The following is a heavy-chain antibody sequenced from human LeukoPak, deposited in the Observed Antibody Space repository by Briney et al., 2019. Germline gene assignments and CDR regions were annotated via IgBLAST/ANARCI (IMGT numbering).Heavy chain of an antibody. V-gene: IGHV3-20*04. CDR2: IDWNGGNT. CDR1: GSTFGDYG. CDR3: ARAGDYYGTHYFDY. Sequence: AGGSLRLSCSASGSTFGDYGISWVRQGPGKGLEWVSGIDWNGGNTVYADSVKGRFTVSRDNAKNSLYLQMNSLRAEDTALYYCARAGDYYGTHYFDYWGQGTLVSVSS. J-gene: IGHJ4*02. D-gene: IGHD3-10*01.